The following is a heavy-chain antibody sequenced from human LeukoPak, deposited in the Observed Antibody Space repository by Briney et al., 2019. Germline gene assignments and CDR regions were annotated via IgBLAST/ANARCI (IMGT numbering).Heavy chain of an antibody. V-gene: IGHV4-31*03. CDR1: GGSISSGGYY. D-gene: IGHD5-18*01. CDR3: ARAEDSYGDLFDY. Sequence: PSETPSLTCTVSGGSISSGGYYWSWIRQHPGKGLEWIGYIYYSGSTYYNPSLKSRVTISVDTSKNQFSLKLSSVTAADTAVYYCARAEDSYGDLFDYWGQGTLVTVSS. CDR2: IYYSGST. J-gene: IGHJ4*02.